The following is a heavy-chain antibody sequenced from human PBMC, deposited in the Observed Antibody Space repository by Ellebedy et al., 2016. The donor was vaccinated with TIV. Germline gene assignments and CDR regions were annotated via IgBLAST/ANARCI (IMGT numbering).Heavy chain of an antibody. V-gene: IGHV3-48*04. J-gene: IGHJ4*02. CDR1: GFTFSSYS. Sequence: LSLTCAASGFTFSSYSMNWVRQAPGRGLEWVSYIRSSGSIIYYADSVRGRFTISRDNAKNSLYLQMNSLRADDTAIYYCARDPDSGYGKDYWGQGTLVTVSS. D-gene: IGHD5-12*01. CDR3: ARDPDSGYGKDY. CDR2: IRSSGSII.